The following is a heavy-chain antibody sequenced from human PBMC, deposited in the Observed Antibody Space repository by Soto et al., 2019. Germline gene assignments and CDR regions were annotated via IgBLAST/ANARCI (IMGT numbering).Heavy chain of an antibody. CDR1: GYTFTSYD. CDR3: ARERAAADTGWFDP. Sequence: QVQLVQSGAEVKKPGASVKVSCKASGYTFTSYDINWVRQATGQGLEWMGWMNPNSGNTGYAQKFQGRVTMTRNTSIDTAYSELTSQRAENTTVYYRARERAAADTGWFDPWGQGTLVSVSS. CDR2: MNPNSGNT. J-gene: IGHJ5*02. V-gene: IGHV1-8*01. D-gene: IGHD6-13*01.